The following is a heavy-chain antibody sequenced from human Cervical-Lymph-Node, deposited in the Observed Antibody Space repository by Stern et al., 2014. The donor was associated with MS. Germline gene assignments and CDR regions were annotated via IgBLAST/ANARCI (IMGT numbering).Heavy chain of an antibody. J-gene: IGHJ6*02. Sequence: VQLVEYGGGVVQPGTSLRLSCTGSRFTFRSYGIHWVRQAPGKGLEWVSVTSYDGANRQYADSVKGRFTISRDNYKNTVYLHLNSLRPEDTGVYHCAKDRRGGYNYLYGMDVWGQGTTVTVS. V-gene: IGHV3-30*18. CDR2: TSYDGANR. D-gene: IGHD5-18*01. CDR1: RFTFRSYG. CDR3: AKDRRGGYNYLYGMDV.